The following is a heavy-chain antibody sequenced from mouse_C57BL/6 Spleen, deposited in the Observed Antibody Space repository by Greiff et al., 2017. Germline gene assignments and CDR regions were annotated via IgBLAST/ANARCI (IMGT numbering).Heavy chain of an antibody. V-gene: IGHV1-50*01. CDR2: VDPSDSYT. D-gene: IGHD1-1*01. CDR3: ARRSSPF. J-gene: IGHJ3*01. CDR1: GYTFTSYW. Sequence: VQLQQPGAELVKPGASVKLSCKASGYTFTSYWMQWVKQRPGQGLEWIGEVDPSDSYTNYNQKFKGKATLTVDTSSSTAYMQLSSLTSEDSAVYYCARRSSPFWGQGTLVTVSA.